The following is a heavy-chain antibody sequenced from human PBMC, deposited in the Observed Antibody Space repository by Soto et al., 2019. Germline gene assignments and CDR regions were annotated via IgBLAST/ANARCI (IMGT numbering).Heavy chain of an antibody. CDR2: IIPVFDAT. CDR3: AESLMCTRASCYTHFDY. D-gene: IGHD2-2*01. Sequence: QVQLVQAGAEVKKPGSSVKVSCKASGGTFSSYAISWVRQAPGQGLEWMGGIIPVFDATNYAQKFQGRVTITADESTTTAYMELSSLRSEDTAIYYCAESLMCTRASCYTHFDYWGQGTLVTVSS. J-gene: IGHJ4*02. CDR1: GGTFSSYA. V-gene: IGHV1-69*01.